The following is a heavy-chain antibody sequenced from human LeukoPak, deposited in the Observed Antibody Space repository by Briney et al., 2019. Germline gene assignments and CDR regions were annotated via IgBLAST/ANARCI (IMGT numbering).Heavy chain of an antibody. CDR3: AKVRGSGYYPPFDY. CDR1: GFTFSSYG. CDR2: ISYDGSNK. V-gene: IGHV3-30*18. J-gene: IGHJ4*02. D-gene: IGHD3-22*01. Sequence: GRSLTLSCAVSGFTFSSYGLHWVRQPPGKGLEWVAVISYDGSNKYYADSVKGRFTISRDNSKNTTYLQMNSLRAEDTAVYYCAKVRGSGYYPPFDYWGEGALVTVSS.